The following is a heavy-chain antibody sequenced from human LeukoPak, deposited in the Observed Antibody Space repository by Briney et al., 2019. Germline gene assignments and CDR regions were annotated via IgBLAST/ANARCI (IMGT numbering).Heavy chain of an antibody. CDR3: ARGSDDAFDI. Sequence: SETLSLTCTVSGGSISSYYWSWIRRPPGKGLEWIGYIYYSGSTNYNPSLKSRVTISLDTSKNRFSLELSSVTAADTAVYYCARGSDDAFDIWGQGTMVTVSS. CDR2: IYYSGST. J-gene: IGHJ3*02. CDR1: GGSISSYY. V-gene: IGHV4-59*01.